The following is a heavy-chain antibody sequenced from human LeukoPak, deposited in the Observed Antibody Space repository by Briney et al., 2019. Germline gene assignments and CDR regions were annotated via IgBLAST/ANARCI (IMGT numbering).Heavy chain of an antibody. V-gene: IGHV3-23*01. CDR1: GFTFSSYA. CDR2: ISGSGGST. CDR3: AKVAYYYDSSGYCPKDDY. D-gene: IGHD3-22*01. Sequence: PGGSLRLSCAASGFTFSSYAMSWVRQAPGKGLEWVSAISGSGGSTYYADSVKGRFTISRDNSKNTLYLQMNSLRAEDTAVYYCAKVAYYYDSSGYCPKDDYWGQGTLVTVSS. J-gene: IGHJ4*02.